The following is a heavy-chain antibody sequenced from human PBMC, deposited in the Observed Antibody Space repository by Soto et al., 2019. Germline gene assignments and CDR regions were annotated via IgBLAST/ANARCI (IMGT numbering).Heavy chain of an antibody. CDR1: GGSISSYY. Sequence: LSLTCTVSGGSISSYYWSWIRQPPGKGLEWIGYIYYSGSTNYNPSLKSRVTISVDTSKNQFSLKLSSVTAADTAVYYGARGRPAATDAFDIWGQGTMVTVAS. D-gene: IGHD2-2*01. J-gene: IGHJ3*02. V-gene: IGHV4-59*08. CDR3: ARGRPAATDAFDI. CDR2: IYYSGST.